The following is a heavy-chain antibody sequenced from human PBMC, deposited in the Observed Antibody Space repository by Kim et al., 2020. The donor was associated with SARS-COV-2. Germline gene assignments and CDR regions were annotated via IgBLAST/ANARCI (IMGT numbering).Heavy chain of an antibody. V-gene: IGHV3-30*04. J-gene: IGHJ4*02. CDR2: ISYDGRIK. CDR1: GFIFINYA. CDR3: ARGSSSGIYYSALDY. D-gene: IGHD3-22*01. Sequence: GGSLRLSCAASGFIFINYAMHWVRQAPGKGLEWVAVISYDGRIKYYADSMKGRFTISRDNSHTTLYLQMDSLRTEDTAVYYCARGSSSGIYYSALDYWGQGTLVTVSS.